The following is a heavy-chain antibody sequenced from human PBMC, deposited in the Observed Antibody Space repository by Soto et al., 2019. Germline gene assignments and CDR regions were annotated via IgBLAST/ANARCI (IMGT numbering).Heavy chain of an antibody. CDR1: DHTFTYYG. Sequence: QVQLLQSGGEVKKPGASVKVSCNSSDHTFTYYGINWVRRAPGQGLEWMGWISGYNGNTKYAQKFQDRVTMSADTGTRTADREMRSLTSDGTAVYFCAATGGNYFGFDAWGQGTTVTIS. D-gene: IGHD2-8*02. CDR3: AATGGNYFGFDA. CDR2: ISGYNGNT. J-gene: IGHJ6*02. V-gene: IGHV1-18*01.